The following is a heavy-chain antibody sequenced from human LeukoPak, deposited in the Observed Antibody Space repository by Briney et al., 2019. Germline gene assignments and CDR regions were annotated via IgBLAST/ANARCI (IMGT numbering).Heavy chain of an antibody. V-gene: IGHV1-69*11. D-gene: IGHD2-2*01. CDR1: GGTFSSYA. CDR3: ARPKAGCSSTSCYDAFDI. J-gene: IGHJ3*02. Sequence: SVKVSCKASGGTFSSYAISWVRQAPGQGLEWMGRIIPILGTANYAQKFQGRVTITTDESTSTAYMELSSLRSEDTAVYYCARPKAGCSSTSCYDAFDIWGQGTMVTVSS. CDR2: IIPILGTA.